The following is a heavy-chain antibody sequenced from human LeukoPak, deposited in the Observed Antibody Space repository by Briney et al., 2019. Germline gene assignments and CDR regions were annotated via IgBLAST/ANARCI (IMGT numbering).Heavy chain of an antibody. J-gene: IGHJ4*02. D-gene: IGHD2-15*01. Sequence: GGSLRLSCAASGFIFSSYSMNWVRQAPGKGLEWVASIGSSSNYIYYADSVKGRFTISRDNAENSLYLQMNSLRAEDTAVYYCARGRNIVVVVAAIDYWGQGTLVTVSS. CDR2: IGSSSNYI. V-gene: IGHV3-21*01. CDR1: GFIFSSYS. CDR3: ARGRNIVVVVAAIDY.